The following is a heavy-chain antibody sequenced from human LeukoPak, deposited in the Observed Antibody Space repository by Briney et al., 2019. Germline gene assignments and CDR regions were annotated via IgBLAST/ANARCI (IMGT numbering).Heavy chain of an antibody. CDR3: ARDSRSYGSGSYYPLSFDY. CDR2: IYYSGST. V-gene: IGHV4-59*12. D-gene: IGHD3-10*01. Sequence: SETLSLTCTVSGGSISSYYWSWIRQPPGKELEWIGYIYYSGSTNYNPSLKSRVTISVDTSKNQFSLKLSSVTAADTAVYYCARDSRSYGSGSYYPLSFDYWGQGTLVTVSS. CDR1: GGSISSYY. J-gene: IGHJ4*02.